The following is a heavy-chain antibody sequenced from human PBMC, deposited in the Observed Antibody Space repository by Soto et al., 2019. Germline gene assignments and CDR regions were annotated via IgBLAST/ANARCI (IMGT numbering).Heavy chain of an antibody. Sequence: QLQLQESGPGLVKPSETLSLTCTVSGGSISSSSYYWGWIRQPPGKGLEWIGSIYYSGSTYYNPSLKSRVTISVDTSKNQFSLKLSSVTAADTAVYYCARLFGEEEGSWYLFNWFDPWGQGTLVTVSS. CDR3: ARLFGEEEGSWYLFNWFDP. D-gene: IGHD6-13*01. J-gene: IGHJ5*02. V-gene: IGHV4-39*01. CDR1: GGSISSSSYY. CDR2: IYYSGST.